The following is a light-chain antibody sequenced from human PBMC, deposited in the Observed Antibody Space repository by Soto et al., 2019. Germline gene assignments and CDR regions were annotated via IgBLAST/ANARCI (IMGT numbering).Light chain of an antibody. CDR2: GAS. CDR1: QSISSSY. J-gene: IGKJ1*01. Sequence: EIVLTQSPGTLSLSPGKRATLSCRASQSISSSYLAWYQQRPGQAPRLLIYGASSRATGIPDRFSGSGSGTEFTLTISRLEPEDFEVYYCQQYGSSHPKFGKGTKVDI. CDR3: QQYGSSHPK. V-gene: IGKV3-20*01.